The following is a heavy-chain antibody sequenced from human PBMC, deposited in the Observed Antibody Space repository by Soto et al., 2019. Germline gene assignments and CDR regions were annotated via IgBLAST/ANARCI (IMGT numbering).Heavy chain of an antibody. CDR2: ISYDATNQ. CDR3: AKLVELGDSFDL. CDR1: GFTFRSHA. V-gene: IGHV3-30*18. J-gene: IGHJ3*01. Sequence: QAQLVESGGGVVQPGTSVRLSCEASGFTFRSHAMHWVRHTPGKGLEWVSVISYDATNQYYADSVKGGFTISRDNSENRLYLQMDSLRADDTAVYYCAKLVELGDSFDLWGQGTAVTVSS. D-gene: IGHD3-16*01.